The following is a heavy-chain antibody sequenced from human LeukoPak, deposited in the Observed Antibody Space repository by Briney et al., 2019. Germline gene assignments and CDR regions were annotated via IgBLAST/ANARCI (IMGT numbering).Heavy chain of an antibody. Sequence: PGGSLRLSCAASEFRFSSYVMHWVRQAPGKGLDWVAYIRYDGSNKYYADSVKGRFTISRDNSKNTLYLQMNSLRVDDTAVYYCARGSAWACHGVRCYPLDNWGQGALVTVSS. CDR1: EFRFSSYV. V-gene: IGHV3-30*02. CDR2: IRYDGSNK. CDR3: ARGSAWACHGVRCYPLDN. J-gene: IGHJ4*02. D-gene: IGHD2-8*01.